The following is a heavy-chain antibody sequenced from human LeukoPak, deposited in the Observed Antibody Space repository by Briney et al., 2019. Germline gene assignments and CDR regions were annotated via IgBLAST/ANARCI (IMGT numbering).Heavy chain of an antibody. J-gene: IGHJ4*02. V-gene: IGHV4-59*08. CDR3: ARTFGPWDTIDY. CDR2: IYYSGST. Sequence: SETLSLTCTASGGSISSYYWSWIRQPPGKGLEWIGYIYYSGSTNYNPSLKSRVTISVDTSKNQFSLKLSSVTAADTAVYYCARTFGPWDTIDYWGQGTLVTVSS. CDR1: GGSISSYY. D-gene: IGHD1-26*01.